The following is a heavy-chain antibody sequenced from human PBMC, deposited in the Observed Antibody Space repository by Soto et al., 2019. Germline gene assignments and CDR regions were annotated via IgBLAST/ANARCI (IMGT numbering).Heavy chain of an antibody. D-gene: IGHD6-19*01. CDR2: TYYRSKWYN. J-gene: IGHJ4*01. V-gene: IGHV6-1*01. Sequence: PSPTLSLTCAISGDSVSRNSAAWNWIRQSPSRGLEWLGRTYYRSKWYNDYAVSVKSRITINPDTSKNQFSLQLNSVTPEDTAVYYCARDISSGWYEEYYFDYWCHGTLVTV. CDR1: GDSVSRNSAA. CDR3: ARDISSGWYEEYYFDY.